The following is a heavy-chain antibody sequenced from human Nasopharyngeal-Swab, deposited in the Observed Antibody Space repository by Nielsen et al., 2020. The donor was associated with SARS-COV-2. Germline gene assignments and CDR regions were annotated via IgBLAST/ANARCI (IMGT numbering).Heavy chain of an antibody. D-gene: IGHD3-10*01. CDR3: ARVGGRTSPMGS. J-gene: IGHJ4*02. CDR1: GFTFRDYW. CDR2: IKQDGSEK. Sequence: GKSLKISYVASGFTFRDYWMSWVRQAPAKGLEWVASIKQDGSEKNYVDSVKGRFTISRDNAKNSLFLQMDSLRTEDTAFYYCARVGGRTSPMGSWGQGTLVTVSS. V-gene: IGHV3-7*01.